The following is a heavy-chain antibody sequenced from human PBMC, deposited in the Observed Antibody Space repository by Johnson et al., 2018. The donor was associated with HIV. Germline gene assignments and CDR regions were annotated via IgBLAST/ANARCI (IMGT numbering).Heavy chain of an antibody. Sequence: QVQLVESGGGVVQPGRSLRLSCAAFGFTFSSYGIHWVRQAPGKGLEWVAVIWYDGINKYYADSVQGRFTISRDNSKHTLYLQMNSLRAEDTAVYYCAKDRWVGVGDAFDIWGQGTMVTVSS. V-gene: IGHV3-33*06. J-gene: IGHJ3*02. D-gene: IGHD2-15*01. CDR2: IWYDGINK. CDR1: GFTFSSYG. CDR3: AKDRWVGVGDAFDI.